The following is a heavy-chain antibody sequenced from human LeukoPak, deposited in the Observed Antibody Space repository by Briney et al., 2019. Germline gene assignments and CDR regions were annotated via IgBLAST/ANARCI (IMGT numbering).Heavy chain of an antibody. CDR1: GFTFSSYG. CDR3: AKRANGRYIAAAGWFDP. J-gene: IGHJ5*02. CDR2: ISYDGSNK. D-gene: IGHD6-13*01. Sequence: GGSLRLSCAASGFTFSSYGMHGVRQAPGEGVGWVAVISYDGSNKYYGDSVKGRFTISRDNSKNTLYLQMNSLRAEDAAVYYCAKRANGRYIAAAGWFDPWGQGTLVTVSS. V-gene: IGHV3-30*18.